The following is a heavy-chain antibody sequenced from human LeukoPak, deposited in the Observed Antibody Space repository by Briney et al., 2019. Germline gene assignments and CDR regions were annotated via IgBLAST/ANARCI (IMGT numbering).Heavy chain of an antibody. J-gene: IGHJ4*02. D-gene: IGHD5-12*01. Sequence: GGSLRLSCAASGFTFSSYSMNWVRQAPGKGLEWVSSISSSSSYIYYADSVKGRFTISRDNAKNSLYLQMNSLRAEDTAVYYCARAIGVDIVATSDYWGQGTLVAVSS. CDR3: ARAIGVDIVATSDY. CDR1: GFTFSSYS. CDR2: ISSSSSYI. V-gene: IGHV3-21*01.